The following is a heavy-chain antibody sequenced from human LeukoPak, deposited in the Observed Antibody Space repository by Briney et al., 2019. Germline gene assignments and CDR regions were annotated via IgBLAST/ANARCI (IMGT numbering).Heavy chain of an antibody. V-gene: IGHV3-15*01. CDR2: IKSKTDGGTT. CDR3: TLVGYYGSGSYRLSYYFDY. D-gene: IGHD3-10*01. Sequence: PGGSLRLSCVASGFTFSSYAMHWVRQAPGKGLEWVGRIKSKTDGGTTDYAAPVKGRFTISRDDSKNTLYLQMNSLKTEDTAVYYCTLVGYYGSGSYRLSYYFDYWGQGTLVTVSS. J-gene: IGHJ4*02. CDR1: GFTFSSYA.